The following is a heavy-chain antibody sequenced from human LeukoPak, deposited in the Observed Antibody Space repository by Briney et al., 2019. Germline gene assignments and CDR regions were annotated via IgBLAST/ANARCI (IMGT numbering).Heavy chain of an antibody. V-gene: IGHV4-59*08. D-gene: IGHD1-26*01. CDR2: IYYSGST. J-gene: IGHJ4*02. CDR1: GGSFGTYY. Sequence: SETLSLTCTVSGGSFGTYYWSWIRQPPGKGLEWIGYIYYSGSTNYNPSLKSRVTISVDTSKNQFSLKLSSVTAADTAVYYCARHGAGELVPSTWYFDYWGQGTLVTVSS. CDR3: ARHGAGELVPSTWYFDY.